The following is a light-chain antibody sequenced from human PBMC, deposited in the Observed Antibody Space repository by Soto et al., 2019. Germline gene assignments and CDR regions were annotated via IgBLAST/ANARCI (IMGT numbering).Light chain of an antibody. J-gene: IGLJ2*01. CDR2: LNSDGSH. CDR3: QTWGTGASVV. V-gene: IGLV4-69*01. Sequence: QPVLTQSPYASASLGASVKLTCTLSSGHSSYAIAWHQQQPEKGPRYLLKLNSDGSHSKGDGIPDRFSGSSSGAERYLTISRLQSEDEADYYCQTWGTGASVVFGGGTKLPV. CDR1: SGHSSYA.